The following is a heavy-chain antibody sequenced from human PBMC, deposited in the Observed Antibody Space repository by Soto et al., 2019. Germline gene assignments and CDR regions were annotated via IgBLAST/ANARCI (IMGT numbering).Heavy chain of an antibody. V-gene: IGHV5-51*01. Sequence: GESLKISCKGSGYSFTSYWIGWVRQMPGKGLEWMGIIYPGDSDTRYSPSFQGQVTISADKSISTAYLQWSSLKASDTAMYYCARIYGDCVLRAYNGMDVWGQGTTVTVSS. CDR2: IYPGDSDT. CDR1: GYSFTSYW. J-gene: IGHJ6*02. CDR3: ARIYGDCVLRAYNGMDV. D-gene: IGHD4-17*01.